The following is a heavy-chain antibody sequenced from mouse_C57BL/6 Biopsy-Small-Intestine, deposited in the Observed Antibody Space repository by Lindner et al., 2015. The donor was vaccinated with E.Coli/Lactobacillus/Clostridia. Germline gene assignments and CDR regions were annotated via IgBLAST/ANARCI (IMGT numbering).Heavy chain of an antibody. D-gene: IGHD2-4*01. CDR3: ARSVYDYDESAWFAY. J-gene: IGHJ3*01. CDR1: GYSFTGYY. Sequence: VQLQESGPELVKPGASVKISCKASGYSFTGYYMNWVKQSHGNILDWIGYIYPYNGLSSYNQKFKGKATLTVDKSSSTAYMELRSLTSEDSAVYFCARSVYDYDESAWFAYWGQGTLVTVSA. V-gene: IGHV1-31*01. CDR2: IYPYNGLS.